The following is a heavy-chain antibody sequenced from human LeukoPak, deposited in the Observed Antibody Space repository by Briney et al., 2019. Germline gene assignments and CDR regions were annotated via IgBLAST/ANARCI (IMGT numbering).Heavy chain of an antibody. V-gene: IGHV4-30-4*08. D-gene: IGHD3-10*01. CDR1: GGSISSGDYY. J-gene: IGHJ4*02. CDR3: ARASDYYGSGSFDY. CDR2: IYYSGST. Sequence: SQTLSLTCTVSGGSISSGDYYWSWIRQPPGKGLEWIGYIYYSGSTYYNPSLKSRVTISVDTSKNQFSLKLSPVTAADTAVYYCARASDYYGSGSFDYWGQGTLVTVSS.